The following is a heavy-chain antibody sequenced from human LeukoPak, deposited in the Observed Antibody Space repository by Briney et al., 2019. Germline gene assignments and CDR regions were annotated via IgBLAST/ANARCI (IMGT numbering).Heavy chain of an antibody. CDR1: GFTFSSYG. D-gene: IGHD1-26*01. Sequence: GGSLRLSCAASGFTFSSYGMHWVRQAPGKGLEWVAVISYDGSNKYYADSVKGRFTISRDNSKNTLYLQMNSLRAEDTAVYYCAKEWGAGSDAFDIWGPRDNGHRLF. J-gene: IGHJ3*02. V-gene: IGHV3-30*18. CDR2: ISYDGSNK. CDR3: AKEWGAGSDAFDI.